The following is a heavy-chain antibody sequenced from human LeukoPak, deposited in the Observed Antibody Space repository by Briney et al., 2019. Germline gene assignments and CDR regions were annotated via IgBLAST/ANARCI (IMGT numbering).Heavy chain of an antibody. Sequence: SETLSLTCTVSGGSISSYYWSWIRQPPGKGLEWIGYIYYSGSTNYNPSLKSRVTISVDTSKNQFSLKLSSVTAAATAVYYCARAPHYDFWSGPDYYMDAWGKGTTVTVSS. CDR1: GGSISSYY. V-gene: IGHV4-59*01. CDR2: IYYSGST. D-gene: IGHD3-3*01. J-gene: IGHJ6*03. CDR3: ARAPHYDFWSGPDYYMDA.